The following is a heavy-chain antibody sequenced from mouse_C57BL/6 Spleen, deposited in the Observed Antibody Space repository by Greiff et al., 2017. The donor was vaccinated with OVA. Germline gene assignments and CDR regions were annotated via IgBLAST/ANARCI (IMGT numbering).Heavy chain of an antibody. V-gene: IGHV1-18*01. J-gene: IGHJ3*01. CDR2: INPNNGGT. CDR3: ARDDGYYGGFAY. D-gene: IGHD2-3*01. Sequence: EVQLQQSGPELVKPGASVKIPCKASGYTFTDYNLDWVKQSHGKSLEWIGDINPNNGGTIYNQKFKGKATLPVDKSSSTAYMELRSLSAKDTAVDYCARDDGYYGGFAYWGQGTLVTVSA. CDR1: GYTFTDYN.